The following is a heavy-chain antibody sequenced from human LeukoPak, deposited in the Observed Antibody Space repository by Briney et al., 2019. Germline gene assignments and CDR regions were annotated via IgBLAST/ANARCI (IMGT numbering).Heavy chain of an antibody. CDR2: ISGSGGST. CDR3: AKSHHVTAIDY. V-gene: IGHV3-23*01. D-gene: IGHD2-21*02. Sequence: GGSLRLSCAASGFTFSHYGMTWVRQAPGKGLEWVSAISGSGGSTYYAGSVKGRFTISRDNSKNTLYLQMNSLRADDTAVYYCAKSHHVTAIDYWGQGTLVTASS. CDR1: GFTFSHYG. J-gene: IGHJ4*02.